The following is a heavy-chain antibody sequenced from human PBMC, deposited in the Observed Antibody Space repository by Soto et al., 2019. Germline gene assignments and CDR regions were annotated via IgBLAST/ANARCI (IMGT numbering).Heavy chain of an antibody. CDR1: CGTFYTYT. J-gene: IGHJ4*02. V-gene: IGHV1-69*15. CDR3: ASSPRYSVPSSDDLDS. CDR2: ITPIYPTT. Sequence: QVQLVQSGAEVTKPGFSVQVSCEASCGTFYTYTFSWVRQAPGQGLEWMGSITPIYPTTNYAEKFQGRLTVTADGSTSTVYMELSSLTSDDTAVYSCASSPRYSVPSSDDLDSWGQGTLVTVPS. D-gene: IGHD5-18*01.